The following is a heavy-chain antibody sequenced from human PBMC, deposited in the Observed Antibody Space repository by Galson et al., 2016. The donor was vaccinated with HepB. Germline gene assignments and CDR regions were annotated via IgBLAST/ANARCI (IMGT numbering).Heavy chain of an antibody. D-gene: IGHD2/OR15-2a*01. CDR2: DSMDGRRK. V-gene: IGHV3-30*03. J-gene: IGHJ4*02. CDR1: GFASRNYG. CDR3: ARRHEYCPPVGCSVDY. Sequence: SVRLSCAASGFASRNYGMHWVRQAPGKGLEWVAADSMDGRRKWYAESVKGRFTISRDNFNNMLFLQMSSLRPDDTAVYFCARRHEYCPPVGCSVDYWGQGTLVSVSS.